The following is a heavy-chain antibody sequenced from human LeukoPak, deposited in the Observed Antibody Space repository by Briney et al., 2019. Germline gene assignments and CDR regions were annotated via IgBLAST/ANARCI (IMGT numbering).Heavy chain of an antibody. V-gene: IGHV1-69*04. Sequence: SVKVSCKASGGSFSSYAISWVRQAPGQGLEWMGRIIPILGIANYAQKFQGRVTITADKSTSTAYMELSSLRSEDTAVYYCATSWIQLWLRSSPFDYWGQGTLVTVSS. CDR1: GGSFSSYA. CDR2: IIPILGIA. J-gene: IGHJ4*02. CDR3: ATSWIQLWLRSSPFDY. D-gene: IGHD5-18*01.